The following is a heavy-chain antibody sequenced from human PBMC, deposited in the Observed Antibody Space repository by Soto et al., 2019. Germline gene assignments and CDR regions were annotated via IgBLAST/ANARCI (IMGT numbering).Heavy chain of an antibody. CDR3: ARDNGSYSSGWYANWFDP. CDR2: IIPIFGTA. Sequence: GASVKVSCKASGGTFSSYAISWVRQAPGQGLEWMGGIIPIFGTANYAQKFQGRVTITADESTSTAYMELSSLRSEDTAVYYCARDNGSYSSGWYANWFDPWGQGTLVTVS. D-gene: IGHD6-19*01. J-gene: IGHJ5*02. CDR1: GGTFSSYA. V-gene: IGHV1-69*13.